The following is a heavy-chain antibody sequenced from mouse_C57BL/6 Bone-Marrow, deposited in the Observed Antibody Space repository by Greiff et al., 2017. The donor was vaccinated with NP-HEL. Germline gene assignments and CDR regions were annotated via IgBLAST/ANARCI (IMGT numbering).Heavy chain of an antibody. J-gene: IGHJ4*01. CDR2: IDPNSGGT. CDR3: ARPLYYGNYDAMDY. Sequence: LQQPGAELVKPGASVKLSCKASGYTFTSYWMHWVKQRPGRGLEWIGRIDPNSGGTKYNEKFKSKATLTVDKPSSTAYMQLSSLTSEDSAVYYCARPLYYGNYDAMDYWGQGTSVTVSS. D-gene: IGHD2-1*01. V-gene: IGHV1-72*01. CDR1: GYTFTSYW.